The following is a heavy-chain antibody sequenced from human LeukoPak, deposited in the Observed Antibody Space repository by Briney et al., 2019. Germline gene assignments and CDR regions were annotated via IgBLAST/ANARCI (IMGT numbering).Heavy chain of an antibody. Sequence: SETLSLTCTVSGGSISSSSYYWGWIRQPPGKGLERIGSIYYSGSTYYNPSLKSRVTISVDTSKNQFSLKLSSVTAADTAVYYCASCNNIVVGQGWFNPWGQGTLVTVSS. V-gene: IGHV4-39*07. CDR2: IYYSGST. CDR1: GGSISSSSYY. D-gene: IGHD2-15*01. CDR3: ASCNNIVVGQGWFNP. J-gene: IGHJ5*02.